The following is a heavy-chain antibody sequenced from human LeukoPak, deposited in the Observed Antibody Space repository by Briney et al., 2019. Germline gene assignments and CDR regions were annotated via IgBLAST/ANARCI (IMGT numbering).Heavy chain of an antibody. Sequence: PSETLSLTCSVSGGSIRSSSYYWDWIRQPPGKGPEWIGSIYYSGSTYYNPSLKSRVTISVDTSKNQFSLKLSSVTAADTAVYYCARIGWYEGYDYWGQGTLVTVSS. J-gene: IGHJ4*02. CDR3: ARIGWYEGYDY. CDR2: IYYSGST. V-gene: IGHV4-39*07. CDR1: GGSIRSSSYY. D-gene: IGHD6-19*01.